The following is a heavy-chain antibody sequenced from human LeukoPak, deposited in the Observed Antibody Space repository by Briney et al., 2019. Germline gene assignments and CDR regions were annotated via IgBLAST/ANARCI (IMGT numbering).Heavy chain of an antibody. Sequence: SETLSLTCTVSGGSISSGVYYWSWIRQPPGKGLEWIGYIYYSGSTYYNPSLKSRVTISVDTSKNQFSLKLSSVTAADTAVYYCARSYGDYAPYYYYYYMDVWGKGTTVTVSS. CDR3: ARSYGDYAPYYYYYYMDV. J-gene: IGHJ6*03. V-gene: IGHV4-30-4*08. D-gene: IGHD4-17*01. CDR1: GGSISSGVYY. CDR2: IYYSGST.